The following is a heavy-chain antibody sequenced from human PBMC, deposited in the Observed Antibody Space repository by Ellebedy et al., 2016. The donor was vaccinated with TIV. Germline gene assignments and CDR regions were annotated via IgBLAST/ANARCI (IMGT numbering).Heavy chain of an antibody. Sequence: GASLRLSXAASGFTFSSYSMHWVRQAPGKGLEWVSSISSSSSYIYYADSVKGRFTISRDNAKNSLYLQMNSLRAEDTAVYYCASPTPYSGSYSAFDIWGQGTMVTVSS. J-gene: IGHJ3*02. D-gene: IGHD1-26*01. CDR3: ASPTPYSGSYSAFDI. V-gene: IGHV3-21*01. CDR2: ISSSSSYI. CDR1: GFTFSSYS.